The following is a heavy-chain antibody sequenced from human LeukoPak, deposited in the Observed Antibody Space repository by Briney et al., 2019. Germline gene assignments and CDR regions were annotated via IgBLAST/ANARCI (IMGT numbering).Heavy chain of an antibody. J-gene: IGHJ4*02. CDR3: ATDTNLYGGPRASGGCDF. Sequence: GGSLRLSCAASGFIFSNYGMHWVRQAPGKGLEWVAVIWHEASNTYYADSVKGRFTISRDDSKNTLFLQMNSLRGEDTAAYYCATDTNLYGGPRASGGCDFWGQGTLVTVSS. CDR1: GFIFSNYG. CDR2: IWHEASNT. D-gene: IGHD4-23*01. V-gene: IGHV3-33*01.